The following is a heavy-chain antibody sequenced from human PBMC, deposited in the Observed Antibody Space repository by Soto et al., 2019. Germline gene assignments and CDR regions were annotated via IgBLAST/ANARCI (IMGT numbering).Heavy chain of an antibody. D-gene: IGHD1-1*01. CDR1: GYTFTSYA. J-gene: IGHJ5*02. Sequence: QVQLVQSGAEVKKPGASVKVSCKASGYTFTSYAMHWVRQAPGQRLEWMGWINAGNGNTKYSQKFQGRVTITRDTSASTAYMELSSLRSEDTAVYYCARCPQLERRVSWFDPWGQGTLVTVSS. CDR3: ARCPQLERRVSWFDP. V-gene: IGHV1-3*01. CDR2: INAGNGNT.